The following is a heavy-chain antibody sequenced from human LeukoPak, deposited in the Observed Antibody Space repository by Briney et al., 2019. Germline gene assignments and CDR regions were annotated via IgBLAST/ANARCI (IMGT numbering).Heavy chain of an antibody. Sequence: GGSLRLSCAASGFTFSGSAMHWVRQASGKGLEWVVRIRSKANSYAPAYAASVEARFTTSRDDSKNTAYLQMSSLKTEDTAVYYCAKDPDILLFLEWLFLLCALDYWGQGTLVTVSS. CDR3: AKDPDILLFLEWLFLLCALDY. CDR1: GFTFSGSA. J-gene: IGHJ4*02. CDR2: IRSKANSYAP. V-gene: IGHV3-73*01. D-gene: IGHD3-3*01.